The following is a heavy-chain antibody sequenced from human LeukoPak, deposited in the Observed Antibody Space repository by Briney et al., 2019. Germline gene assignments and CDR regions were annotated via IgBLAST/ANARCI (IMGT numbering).Heavy chain of an antibody. CDR3: ARDLDYYNGMDV. V-gene: IGHV3-48*04. CDR1: GFTFSSYS. CDR2: ISSSSSSI. Sequence: PGGSLRLSCVASGFTFSSYSMNWVRQAPGKGLEWVSYISSSSSSIYYADSVKGRFTISRDNAKNSLYLQMNSLRAEDTAVYYCARDLDYYNGMDVWGQGTTVTVSS. J-gene: IGHJ6*02.